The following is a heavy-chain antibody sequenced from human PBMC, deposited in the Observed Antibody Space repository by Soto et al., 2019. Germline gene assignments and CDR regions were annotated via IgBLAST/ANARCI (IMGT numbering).Heavy chain of an antibody. Sequence: PGGSLRLSCAASGFTFSRYAMHWVLQAPSKGLEWVAVISYDGSNKYYADSVKGRFTISRDNSKNTLYLQMNSLRAEDTAVYYCARSSKKSSSWYINWFDPWGQGTLVTVSS. V-gene: IGHV3-30-3*01. D-gene: IGHD6-13*01. CDR1: GFTFSRYA. CDR3: ARSSKKSSSWYINWFDP. J-gene: IGHJ5*02. CDR2: ISYDGSNK.